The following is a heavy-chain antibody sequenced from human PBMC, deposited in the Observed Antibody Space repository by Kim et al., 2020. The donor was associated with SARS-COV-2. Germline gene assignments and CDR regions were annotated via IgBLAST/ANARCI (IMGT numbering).Heavy chain of an antibody. Sequence: GGSLRLSCAASGFTFSSYSMNWVRQAPGKGLEWVSSISSSSSYIYYADSMKGRFTISIDNAKNSLYLQMNSLRAEDTAVYYCARTVLINYDFWSGYCNDPGYWGQGTLVTVSS. CDR2: ISSSSSYI. D-gene: IGHD3-3*01. J-gene: IGHJ4*02. V-gene: IGHV3-21*01. CDR3: ARTVLINYDFWSGYCNDPGY. CDR1: GFTFSSYS.